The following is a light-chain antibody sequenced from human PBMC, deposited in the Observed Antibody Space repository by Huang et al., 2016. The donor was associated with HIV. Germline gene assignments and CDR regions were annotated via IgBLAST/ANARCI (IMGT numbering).Light chain of an antibody. CDR3: QQRTNWPPWT. Sequence: EVVLTQSPATLSLSPGERATLSCRASLNVSDYLAWFQQKPGQAPRLLLYDASKRPPVIPARFSGIGSGTDFTLTISSLEPEDFAVYYCQQRTNWPPWTFGQGTEVEIK. J-gene: IGKJ1*01. CDR2: DAS. V-gene: IGKV3-11*01. CDR1: LNVSDY.